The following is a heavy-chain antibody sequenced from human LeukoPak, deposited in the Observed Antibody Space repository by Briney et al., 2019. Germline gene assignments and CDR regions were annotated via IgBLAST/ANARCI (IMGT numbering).Heavy chain of an antibody. CDR2: ISYDGSNK. V-gene: IGHV3-30*04. CDR1: GFTFSSYA. CDR3: AKDRTAGAYFDY. Sequence: GGSLRLSCAASGFTFSSYAMHWVRQAPGKGLEWVGVISYDGSNKYYADSVKGRFTISRDNSKNTLYLQMNSLRAEDTAVYYCAKDRTAGAYFDYWGQGTLVTVSS. J-gene: IGHJ4*02. D-gene: IGHD6-19*01.